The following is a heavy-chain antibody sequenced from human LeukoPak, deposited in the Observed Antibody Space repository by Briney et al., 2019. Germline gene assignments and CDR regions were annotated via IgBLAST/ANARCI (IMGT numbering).Heavy chain of an antibody. CDR1: GGSISSYY. J-gene: IGHJ6*02. D-gene: IGHD4-17*01. CDR2: IYYSGST. Sequence: SETLSLTCTVSGGSISSYYWSWIRQPPGKGLEWIGYIYYSGSTNYNPSLKSRVTISVDTSKNQFSLKLSSVTAADTAVYYCARGPYDYGDYPYYYYGMDVWGQGTTVTVSS. CDR3: ARGPYDYGDYPYYYYGMDV. V-gene: IGHV4-59*12.